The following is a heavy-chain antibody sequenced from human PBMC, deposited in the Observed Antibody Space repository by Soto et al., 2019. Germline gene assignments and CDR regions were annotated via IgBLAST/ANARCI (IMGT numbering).Heavy chain of an antibody. CDR2: MNPNSDNP. V-gene: IGHV1-8*01. CDR1: GYTFTSYD. D-gene: IGHD6-13*01. Sequence: QVQLVQSGAEVKKPGASVKVSCKASGYTFTSYDINWVRQATGQGLEWMGWMNPNSDNPGYAQKFQGRVTMTRNTSISTAYMELSSLSSEYTAVYYCARGPQARIPAAGTPYWGQGTLVTVSS. J-gene: IGHJ4*02. CDR3: ARGPQARIPAAGTPY.